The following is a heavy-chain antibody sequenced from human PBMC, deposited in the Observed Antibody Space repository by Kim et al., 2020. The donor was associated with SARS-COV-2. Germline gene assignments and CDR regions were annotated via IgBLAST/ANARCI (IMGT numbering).Heavy chain of an antibody. V-gene: IGHV4-4*07. J-gene: IGHJ5*02. Sequence: PTLKSRVTRSVDTSKNQFSLRLSSVTAADTAVYYCARDACSGGSCYQFDPWGQGTLVTVSS. CDR3: ARDACSGGSCYQFDP. D-gene: IGHD2-15*01.